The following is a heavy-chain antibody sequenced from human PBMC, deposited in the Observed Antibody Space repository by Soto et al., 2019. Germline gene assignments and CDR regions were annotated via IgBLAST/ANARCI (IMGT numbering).Heavy chain of an antibody. J-gene: IGHJ5*02. CDR2: ISFDGSDK. D-gene: IGHD3-9*01. V-gene: IGHV3-30*18. CDR3: AKGLNSRYFEWTRVDP. CDR1: GFTFSAYG. Sequence: GGSLRLSCAASGFTFSAYGMHWVRQTPGKGLEWVAVISFDGSDKYYADTVKGRFTISRDNSKNTLYLQMNSLRAEDTAVYYCAKGLNSRYFEWTRVDPLGQGTLVTVS.